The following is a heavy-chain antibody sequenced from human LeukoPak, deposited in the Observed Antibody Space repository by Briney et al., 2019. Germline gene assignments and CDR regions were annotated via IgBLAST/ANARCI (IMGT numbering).Heavy chain of an antibody. Sequence: GGSLRLSCAASGFTFSSYGMHWVRQAPGKGLEWVAFIRYDGSNKYYADSVKGRFTISRDNSKNTLYLQMNSLRAEDTAVYYCAKEAVLLWFGDNNWFDPWGQGTLVTVSP. CDR1: GFTFSSYG. CDR3: AKEAVLLWFGDNNWFDP. V-gene: IGHV3-30*02. CDR2: IRYDGSNK. D-gene: IGHD3-10*01. J-gene: IGHJ5*02.